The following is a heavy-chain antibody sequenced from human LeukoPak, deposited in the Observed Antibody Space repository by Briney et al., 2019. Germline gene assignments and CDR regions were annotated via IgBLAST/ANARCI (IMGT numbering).Heavy chain of an antibody. CDR2: ISPTGTT. J-gene: IGHJ4*02. CDR1: GFTLSSYA. Sequence: GGSLRLSCAASGFTLSSYAMTWVRQAPGKGLEWVSSISPTGTTYYADSVKGRFTVSRDNSKNTLFLQMDSLRADDTAVYYCAKPRVDSGTGSSYGHGLDYWGQGTLVSVSS. V-gene: IGHV3-23*01. CDR3: AKPRVDSGTGSSYGHGLDY. D-gene: IGHD5-18*01.